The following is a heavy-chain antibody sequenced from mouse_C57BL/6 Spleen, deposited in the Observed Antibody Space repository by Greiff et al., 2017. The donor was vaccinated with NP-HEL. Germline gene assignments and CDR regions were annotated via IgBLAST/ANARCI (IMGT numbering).Heavy chain of an antibody. J-gene: IGHJ3*01. CDR2: IYPGNSDT. V-gene: IGHV1-5*01. CDR3: TVYYGNSPWFAY. Sequence: EVQLQESGTVLARPGASVKMSCKTSGYTFTSYWMHWVKQRPGQGLEWIGAIYPGNSDTSYNQKFKGKAKLTAVTSASTAYMELSSLTNEDSAVYYCTVYYGNSPWFAYWGQGTLVTVSA. D-gene: IGHD2-1*01. CDR1: GYTFTSYW.